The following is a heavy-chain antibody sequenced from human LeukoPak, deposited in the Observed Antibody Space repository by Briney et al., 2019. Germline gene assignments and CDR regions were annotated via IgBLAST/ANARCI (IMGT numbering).Heavy chain of an antibody. CDR1: GYTFTSYA. CDR2: ITPIFGTA. D-gene: IGHD2-21*02. Sequence: ASVKVSCKASGYTFTSYAMNWVRQAPGQGLEWMGGITPIFGTANYAQKFQGRVTITADESTSTAYMELSSLRSEDTAVYYCARGGAYCGGDCYFPSYMDVWGKGTTVTISS. J-gene: IGHJ6*03. V-gene: IGHV1-69*13. CDR3: ARGGAYCGGDCYFPSYMDV.